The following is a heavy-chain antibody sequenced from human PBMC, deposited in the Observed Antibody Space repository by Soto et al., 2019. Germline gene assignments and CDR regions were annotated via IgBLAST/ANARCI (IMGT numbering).Heavy chain of an antibody. CDR3: ARKGRYYGSDLDAFDI. D-gene: IGHD3-10*01. CDR1: GGTFSSYA. CDR2: IITIFGTA. V-gene: IGHV1-69*01. Sequence: QVQLVQSGAEVKKPGSSVKVSCKASGGTFSSYAISWVRQAPGQGLEWMGGIITIFGTANYAQKFQGRVTITAEESTSQAYMELSSLRSEDTAVYYCARKGRYYGSDLDAFDIWGQGTMVTVSS. J-gene: IGHJ3*02.